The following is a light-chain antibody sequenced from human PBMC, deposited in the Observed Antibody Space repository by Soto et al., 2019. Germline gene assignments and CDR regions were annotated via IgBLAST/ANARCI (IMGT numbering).Light chain of an antibody. V-gene: IGKV3D-15*01. CDR1: QSINSD. CDR3: QQYDISPWT. CDR2: DSS. J-gene: IGKJ1*01. Sequence: EIGMTQSSAPLSVSPGERATLSCRASQSINSDLAWYQRKPGQPPRLLIYDSSTRATGFPDRFSGSGSGTDFTLTIIRLEPEDFAVYYCQQYDISPWTFGQGTKVDIK.